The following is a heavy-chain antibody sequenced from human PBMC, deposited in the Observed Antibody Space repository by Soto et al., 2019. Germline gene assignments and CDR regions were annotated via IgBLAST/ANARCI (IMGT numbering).Heavy chain of an antibody. CDR2: IIPILGTA. J-gene: IGHJ6*02. CDR1: GGSFSSFS. Sequence: GASVKVSCKVSGGSFSSFSINWVRQAPGQRFEWMGGIIPILGTANFTQKFQDRVTFTADESTATAYMTLSSLTSEDTAVYYCAREISYVSGGHLYYGMDVLGQGTAVTVSS. V-gene: IGHV1-69*13. D-gene: IGHD3-16*01. CDR3: AREISYVSGGHLYYGMDV.